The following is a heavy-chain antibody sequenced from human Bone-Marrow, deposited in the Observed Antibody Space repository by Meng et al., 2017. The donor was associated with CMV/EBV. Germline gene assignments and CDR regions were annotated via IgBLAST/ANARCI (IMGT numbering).Heavy chain of an antibody. CDR3: ARDKVVGATRGKDV. Sequence: ETLSLTCAASGFTFSSYSMNWVRQAPGKGLEWVSSISSSSSYIYYADSVKGRFTISRDNAKNSLYLQMNSLRAEDTAVYYCARDKVVGATRGKDVWGQGTTVTVSS. CDR2: ISSSSSYI. D-gene: IGHD1-26*01. J-gene: IGHJ6*02. CDR1: GFTFSSYS. V-gene: IGHV3-21*01.